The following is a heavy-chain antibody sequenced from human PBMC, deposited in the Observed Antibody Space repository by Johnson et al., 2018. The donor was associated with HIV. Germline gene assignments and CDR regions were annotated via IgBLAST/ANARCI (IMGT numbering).Heavy chain of an antibody. V-gene: IGHV3-20*04. J-gene: IGHJ3*02. D-gene: IGHD3-16*01. CDR3: AKGVGGGHSIVALDI. CDR2: INWNGGST. CDR1: GFTFDDYG. Sequence: VQLVESGGGVVRPGGSLRLSCAASGFTFDDYGMNWVRQAPGKGLEWVSGINWNGGSTGYADSVKGRFTISRDNAKNSLYLQMNSLRAEDTALYYCAKGVGGGHSIVALDIWGKGTMVTVSS.